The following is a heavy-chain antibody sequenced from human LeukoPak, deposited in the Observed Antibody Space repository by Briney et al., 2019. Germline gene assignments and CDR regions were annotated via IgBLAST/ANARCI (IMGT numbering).Heavy chain of an antibody. CDR2: IYPGDSDT. CDR3: ARRASGYYFDY. V-gene: IGHV5-51*01. J-gene: IGHJ4*02. CDR1: GYNSTNYW. Sequence: GESLRISCHGSGYNSTNYWIAWVRQKPGKGLEWMGIIYPGDSDTKYSPSFQGQVAISTDKSISTAYLQSNKLKASETAVYYCARRASGYYFDYWGQGTLVTVSS. D-gene: IGHD3-22*01.